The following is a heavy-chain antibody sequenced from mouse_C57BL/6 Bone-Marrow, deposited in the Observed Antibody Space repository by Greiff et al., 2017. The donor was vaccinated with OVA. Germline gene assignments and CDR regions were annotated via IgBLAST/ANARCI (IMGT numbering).Heavy chain of an antibody. Sequence: EVQGVESGGGLVKPGGSLKLSCAASGFTFSDYGMHWVRQAPEKGLEWVAYISSGSSTIYYADTVKGRFTISRDNAKNTLFLQMTSLRSEDTAMYYCARRGYYGNPSYAMDYWGQGTSVTVSS. CDR3: ARRGYYGNPSYAMDY. CDR1: GFTFSDYG. J-gene: IGHJ4*01. CDR2: ISSGSSTI. V-gene: IGHV5-17*01. D-gene: IGHD2-1*01.